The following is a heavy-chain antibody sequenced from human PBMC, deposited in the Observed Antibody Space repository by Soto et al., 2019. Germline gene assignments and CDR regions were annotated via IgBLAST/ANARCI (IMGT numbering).Heavy chain of an antibody. J-gene: IGHJ4*02. CDR1: GGTFSSYT. CDR3: ARHYGDYNGGY. Sequence: QVQLVQSGAEVKKPGSSVKVSCKASGGTFSSYTINWVRQAPGQGLEWMGRIIHILGIANYAQKFHGRVTITADKSTSTAYMELSSLRSEDTAVYYCARHYGDYNGGYWGQGTLVTVSS. D-gene: IGHD4-17*01. CDR2: IIHILGIA. V-gene: IGHV1-69*02.